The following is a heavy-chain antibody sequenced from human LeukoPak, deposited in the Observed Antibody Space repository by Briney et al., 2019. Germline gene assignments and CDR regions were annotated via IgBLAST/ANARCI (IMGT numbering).Heavy chain of an antibody. D-gene: IGHD1-7*01. J-gene: IGHJ5*02. Sequence: SETLSLTCTVSGGSISSGGYYWSWIRQHPGKGLEWIGYIYYSGSTYYNPSLKSRVTISVGTSKNQFSLKLSSVTAADTAVYYCARFNYIGWFDPWGQGTLVTVSS. CDR2: IYYSGST. CDR3: ARFNYIGWFDP. V-gene: IGHV4-31*03. CDR1: GGSISSGGYY.